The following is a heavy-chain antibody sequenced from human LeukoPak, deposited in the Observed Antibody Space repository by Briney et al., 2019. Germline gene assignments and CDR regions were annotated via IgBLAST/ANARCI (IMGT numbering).Heavy chain of an antibody. D-gene: IGHD2-15*01. CDR1: GSSVNSWDYY. V-gene: IGHV4-61*08. CDR3: ARAYCSSGSCFYLAY. CDR2: IYYSGIT. Sequence: SETLSLTCTVSGSSVNSWDYYWSWVRQPPGKGLEWIGYIYYSGITNYNPSLRSRVTISLDAYKNQFSLKLTSETAAHTGVYYCARAYCSSGSCFYLAYWGQGTLVTVSS. J-gene: IGHJ4*02.